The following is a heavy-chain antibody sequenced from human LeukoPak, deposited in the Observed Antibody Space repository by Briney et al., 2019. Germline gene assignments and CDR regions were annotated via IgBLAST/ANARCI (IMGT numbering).Heavy chain of an antibody. D-gene: IGHD1-26*01. J-gene: IGHJ6*03. CDR3: ARDCIVGATHSCYYYMDV. CDR1: GDSMSSYF. V-gene: IGHV4-59*12. Sequence: SETLSLTCTVSGDSMSSYFWSWIRQPPGKGLEWIAYNHDSGTTNYNPSLKSRVTISVDTSKNQFSLKLSSVTAADTAVYYCARDCIVGATHSCYYYMDVWGKGTTVTVSS. CDR2: NHDSGTT.